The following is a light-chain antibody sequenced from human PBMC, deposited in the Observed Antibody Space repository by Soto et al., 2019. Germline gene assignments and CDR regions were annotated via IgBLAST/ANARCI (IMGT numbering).Light chain of an antibody. CDR1: SSDVGVYNY. Sequence: QSALAQPPSASGAPGQSVAISCTGTSSDVGVYNYVSWYQQHPGKAPKLMIHEVNKRPSGVPDRFSGSKSGNTASLTVSGLQAEDEADYYCSSYAGSSNVFGTGTKVTV. CDR2: EVN. CDR3: SSYAGSSNV. J-gene: IGLJ1*01. V-gene: IGLV2-8*01.